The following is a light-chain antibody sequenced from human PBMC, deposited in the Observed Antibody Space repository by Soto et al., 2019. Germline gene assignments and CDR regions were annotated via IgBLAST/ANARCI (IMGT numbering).Light chain of an antibody. CDR2: GAS. CDR1: QTINDQ. Sequence: VMTQAPATLSVSPGERATLSCRASQTINDQVAWYQLKDGQVPRLLIYGASTRATDVPARFSGSGSGTEFTLTISSLQAEDFAEYHCQQYNKWPQTFGQGTKVDIK. CDR3: QQYNKWPQT. J-gene: IGKJ1*01. V-gene: IGKV3-15*01.